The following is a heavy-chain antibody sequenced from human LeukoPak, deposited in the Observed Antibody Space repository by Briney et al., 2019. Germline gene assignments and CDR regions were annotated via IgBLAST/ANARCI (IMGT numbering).Heavy chain of an antibody. Sequence: SETLPLTCTVSGGSISSYYWSWIRQPPGKGLEWIGYIYYSGSTNYNPSLKSRVTISVDTSKNQFSLKLSSVTAADTAVYYCARGGYSYGFKFDYWGQGTLVTVSS. CDR3: ARGGYSYGFKFDY. J-gene: IGHJ4*02. CDR2: IYYSGST. CDR1: GGSISSYY. D-gene: IGHD5-18*01. V-gene: IGHV4-59*01.